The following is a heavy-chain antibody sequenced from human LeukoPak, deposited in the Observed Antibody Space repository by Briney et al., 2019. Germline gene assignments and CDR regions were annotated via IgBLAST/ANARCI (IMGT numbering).Heavy chain of an antibody. V-gene: IGHV1-24*01. J-gene: IGHJ1*01. CDR1: GYNLTELS. D-gene: IGHD3-22*01. Sequence: ASVKVSCKVSGYNLTELSMHWVRQAPGKGLEWMGGFDPEDGETIYAQKFQGRVTMTEDTSTDTAYMELSSLRSEDTAVYHCATEDGIRYYYDSSGSSPGYFQHWGQGTLVTVSS. CDR3: ATEDGIRYYYDSSGSSPGYFQH. CDR2: FDPEDGET.